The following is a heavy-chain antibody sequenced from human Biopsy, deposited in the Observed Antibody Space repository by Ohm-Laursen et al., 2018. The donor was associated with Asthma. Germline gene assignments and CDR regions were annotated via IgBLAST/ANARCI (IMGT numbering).Heavy chain of an antibody. J-gene: IGHJ4*02. V-gene: IGHV3-21*01. Sequence: SLRLSCSASGFNFSYYSMIWVRQAPGTGLERVAAISSGSDYIFYADSVKGRFTISRDNAKNSLYLQMNSLRDEDTAVYYCARFKRGYSYGYAGVFDYWGQGTLVTVSS. D-gene: IGHD5-18*01. CDR3: ARFKRGYSYGYAGVFDY. CDR2: ISSGSDYI. CDR1: GFNFSYYS.